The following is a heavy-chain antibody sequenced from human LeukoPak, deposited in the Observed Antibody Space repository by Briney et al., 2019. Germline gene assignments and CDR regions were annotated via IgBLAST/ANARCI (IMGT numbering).Heavy chain of an antibody. CDR2: IYYSGST. J-gene: IGHJ3*02. CDR1: GDSINSDY. D-gene: IGHD2-15*01. Sequence: SETLSLTCTVSGDSINSDYWNWIRQPPWKGLEWIGFIYYSGSTNYNPSLKSRVTISVDASRNHFSLKLNSVTAADTAVYYCARRMKLAAKGDAFDIWGQGTMVTVSS. CDR3: ARRMKLAAKGDAFDI. V-gene: IGHV4-59*08.